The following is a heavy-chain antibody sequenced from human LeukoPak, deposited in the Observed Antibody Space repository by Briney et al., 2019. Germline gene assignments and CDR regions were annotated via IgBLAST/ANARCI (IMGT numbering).Heavy chain of an antibody. V-gene: IGHV1-69*16. CDR3: TIAAAALPLLDH. J-gene: IGHJ4*02. CDR2: INPIIGTP. D-gene: IGHD6-25*01. Sequence: SVKVSCKTSGCTFSSFTISWVRQAPGQGLEWMGRINPIIGTPIYTQKFQGRVTITTDESTSKVYMELSSLRSDDTAVYYCTIAAAALPLLDHWGQGTLVTVSS. CDR1: GCTFSSFT.